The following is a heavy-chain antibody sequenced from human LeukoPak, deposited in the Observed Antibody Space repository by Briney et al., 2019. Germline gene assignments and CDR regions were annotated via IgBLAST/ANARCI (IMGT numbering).Heavy chain of an antibody. Sequence: PSQTLSLSGTVSGGSISGYYGSWNRQPPGKGRENRGYIYYSGSTDYNPSLESRITISVDTSKNQFSLKLSSVTAADTAVYYCARHYYDSSGYYYFDYWGQGTLVTVSS. V-gene: IGHV4-59*08. CDR2: IYYSGST. CDR1: GGSISGYY. D-gene: IGHD3-22*01. J-gene: IGHJ4*02. CDR3: ARHYYDSSGYYYFDY.